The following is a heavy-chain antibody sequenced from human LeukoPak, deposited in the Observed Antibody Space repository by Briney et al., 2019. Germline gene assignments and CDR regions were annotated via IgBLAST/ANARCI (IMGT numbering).Heavy chain of an antibody. CDR2: IYYSGST. V-gene: IGHV4-61*01. CDR1: GGSVSSGCYY. Sequence: YPSDTLSLTCTVSGGSVSSGCYYWSWVRQPPGKGLEWIGYIYYSGSTNYNPSLKSRVTISVDTSKNQFSLKLSSVTAADTAVYYCARDKDAFDIWGQGTMVTVSS. CDR3: ARDKDAFDI. J-gene: IGHJ3*02.